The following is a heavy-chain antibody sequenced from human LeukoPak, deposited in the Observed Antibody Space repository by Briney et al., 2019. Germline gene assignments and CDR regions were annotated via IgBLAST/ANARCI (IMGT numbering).Heavy chain of an antibody. V-gene: IGHV1-18*01. D-gene: IGHD3-9*01. CDR1: GYTFTSYG. CDR3: ARDSSPLRYFDWLSKTHDAFDI. Sequence: ASVKVSCKASGYTFTSYGISWVRQAPGQGLEWMGWISAYNGNTNYAQRLQGRVTMTTDTSTSTAYMELRSLRSDDTAVHYCARDSSPLRYFDWLSKTHDAFDIWGQGTMVTVSS. J-gene: IGHJ3*02. CDR2: ISAYNGNT.